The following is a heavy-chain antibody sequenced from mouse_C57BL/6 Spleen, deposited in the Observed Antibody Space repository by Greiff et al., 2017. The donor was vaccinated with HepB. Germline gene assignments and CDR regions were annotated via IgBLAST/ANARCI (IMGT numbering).Heavy chain of an antibody. CDR2: IDPANGNT. D-gene: IGHD2-3*01. CDR3: ATGIYDGYSSPFDY. CDR1: GFNIKNTY. Sequence: EVKLVESVAELVRPGASVKLSCTASGFNIKNTYMHWVKQRPEQGLEWIGRIDPANGNTKYAPKFQGKATITADTSSNTAYLQLSSLTSEDTAIYYCATGIYDGYSSPFDYWGQGTTLTVSS. V-gene: IGHV14-3*01. J-gene: IGHJ2*01.